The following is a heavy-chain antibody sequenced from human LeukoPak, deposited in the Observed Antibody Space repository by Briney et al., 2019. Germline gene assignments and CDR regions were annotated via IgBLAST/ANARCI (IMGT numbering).Heavy chain of an antibody. Sequence: ASVKASCKASGYTFTSYDINWVRQATGQGLEWMGWMNPNSGNTGYAQKFQGRVTMTTDTSTSTAYMELRSLRSDDTAVYYCARVRGWSPYYYYYGMDVWGQGTTVTVSS. D-gene: IGHD6-19*01. J-gene: IGHJ6*02. CDR2: MNPNSGNT. CDR3: ARVRGWSPYYYYYGMDV. CDR1: GYTFTSYD. V-gene: IGHV1-8*01.